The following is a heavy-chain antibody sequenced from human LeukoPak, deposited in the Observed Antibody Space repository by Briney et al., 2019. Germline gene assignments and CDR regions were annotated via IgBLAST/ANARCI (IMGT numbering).Heavy chain of an antibody. D-gene: IGHD3-10*01. CDR3: ARSGIKMVRGVIIKSPYHMDV. Sequence: GGSLRLSCAASGFTFNKYSMNWVRQAPGKGLEWVSSISSSSSYIYYADSVKGRFTISRDDAKNSLSLQMNSLRAEDTAVYYCARSGIKMVRGVIIKSPYHMDVWGKGTTVTVSS. J-gene: IGHJ6*03. V-gene: IGHV3-21*01. CDR1: GFTFNKYS. CDR2: ISSSSSYI.